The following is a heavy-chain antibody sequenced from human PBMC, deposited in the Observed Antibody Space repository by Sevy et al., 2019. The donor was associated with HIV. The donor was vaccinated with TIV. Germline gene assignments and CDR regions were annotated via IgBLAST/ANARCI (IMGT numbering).Heavy chain of an antibody. D-gene: IGHD6-13*01. CDR1: GFTFSDHY. V-gene: IGHV3-72*01. CDR3: ATHTGIAAAGRVFDY. Sequence: GGSLRLSCAASGFTFSDHYMEWVRQAPGKGLEWVGRIRNKADSYTTEFAASVKGRFTISRDDSKNSLYLLMNSLKTEDTAVYYCATHTGIAAAGRVFDYWGQGTLVTVSS. J-gene: IGHJ4*02. CDR2: IRNKADSYTT.